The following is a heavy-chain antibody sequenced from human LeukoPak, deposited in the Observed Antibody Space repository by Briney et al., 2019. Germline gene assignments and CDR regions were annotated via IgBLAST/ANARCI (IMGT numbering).Heavy chain of an antibody. Sequence: GRSLRLSCAASGFTFSSYGMHWVRQAPGKGLEWVAVIWYDGSNKYYADSVKGRFTISRDNSKSTLYLQMNSLRAEDTAVYYCARESYSSSSLGYWGQGTLVTVSS. CDR2: IWYDGSNK. D-gene: IGHD6-6*01. CDR3: ARESYSSSSLGY. CDR1: GFTFSSYG. V-gene: IGHV3-33*01. J-gene: IGHJ4*02.